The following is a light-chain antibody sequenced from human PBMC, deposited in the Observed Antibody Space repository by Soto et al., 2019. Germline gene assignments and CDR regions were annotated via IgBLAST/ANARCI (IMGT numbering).Light chain of an antibody. J-gene: IGKJ1*01. CDR1: QSVTSSY. V-gene: IGKV3-20*01. Sequence: MVLTQSPGTLSLSPGERATLSCRASQSVTSSYLAWYQQKPGQAPRLLIFGASSRATGIPDRFSGSGSGTDFTLTITRLEPEDFAVYYCQQYASSRTFGQGTKVDIK. CDR3: QQYASSRT. CDR2: GAS.